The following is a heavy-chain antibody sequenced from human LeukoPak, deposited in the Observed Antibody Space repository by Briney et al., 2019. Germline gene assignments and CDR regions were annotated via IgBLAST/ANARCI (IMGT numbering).Heavy chain of an antibody. D-gene: IGHD6-13*01. CDR3: ASEGSRFDY. CDR1: GFTFTTYG. J-gene: IGHJ4*02. V-gene: IGHV3-23*01. Sequence: GASLRLSCAASGFTFTTYGMSWVRQAPGQGLEWVSVISGSGDAAYYADSVKGRFTISRDNSKNTVSLQMNSLRAEDTATYYCASEGSRFDYWGQGTLVTVSS. CDR2: ISGSGDAA.